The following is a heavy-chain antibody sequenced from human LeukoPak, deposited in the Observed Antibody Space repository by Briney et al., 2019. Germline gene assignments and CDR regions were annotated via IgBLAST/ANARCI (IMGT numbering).Heavy chain of an antibody. CDR1: GGSISSYY. Sequence: SKTLSLTCTVSGGSISSYYWSWIRQPPGKGLEWIGYIYYSGSTNYNPSLKSRVTISVDTSKNQFSLKLSSVTAADTAVYYCARGSSSWYSRGFWFDPWGQGTLVTVSS. D-gene: IGHD6-13*01. V-gene: IGHV4-59*01. CDR2: IYYSGST. CDR3: ARGSSSWYSRGFWFDP. J-gene: IGHJ5*02.